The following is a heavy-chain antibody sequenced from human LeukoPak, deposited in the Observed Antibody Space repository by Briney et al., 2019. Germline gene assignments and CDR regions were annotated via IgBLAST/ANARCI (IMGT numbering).Heavy chain of an antibody. CDR1: GGSISSSSYY. J-gene: IGHJ5*02. CDR3: ARRNYCAKGVCYSSWFDP. Sequence: SETLSLTCTVSGGSISSSSYYWGWIRQPPGKGLEWIGSIYYSGSTYYNPSLKIRVIISVHTSKNEFSLKLSPVTAADTAVYYCARRNYCAKGVCYSSWFDPWGQGTLVTVSS. CDR2: IYYSGST. D-gene: IGHD2-8*01. V-gene: IGHV4-39*01.